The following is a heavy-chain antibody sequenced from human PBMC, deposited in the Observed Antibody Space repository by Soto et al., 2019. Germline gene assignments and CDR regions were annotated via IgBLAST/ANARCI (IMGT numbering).Heavy chain of an antibody. CDR3: ARGEYDFWSGYYAAPRNWFDP. D-gene: IGHD3-3*01. V-gene: IGHV4-59*01. CDR1: GGSISSYY. Sequence: SETLSLTCTVSGGSISSYYWSWIRQPPGKGLEWIGYIYYSGSTNYNPSLKSRVTISVDTSKNQFSLKLSSVTAADTAVYYCARGEYDFWSGYYAAPRNWFDPWGKGTLVTVSS. J-gene: IGHJ5*02. CDR2: IYYSGST.